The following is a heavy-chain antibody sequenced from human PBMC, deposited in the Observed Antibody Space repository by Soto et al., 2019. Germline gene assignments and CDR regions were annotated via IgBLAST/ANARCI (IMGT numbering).Heavy chain of an antibody. CDR3: ARDPTARGIAARGWFDP. J-gene: IGHJ5*02. CDR1: GGSVSSGSYY. CDR2: IYYSGST. V-gene: IGHV4-61*01. D-gene: IGHD6-6*01. Sequence: QVQLQESGPGLVKPSETLSLTCTVSGGSVSSGSYYWSWIRQPPGKGLEWIGYIYYSGSTNYNPSLKSRVTISVDTSKNQFSLKLSSVTAADTAVYYRARDPTARGIAARGWFDPWGQGTLVTVSS.